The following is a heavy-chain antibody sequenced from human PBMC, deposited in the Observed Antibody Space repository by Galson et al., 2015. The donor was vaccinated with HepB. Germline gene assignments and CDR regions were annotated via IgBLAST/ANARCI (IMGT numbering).Heavy chain of an antibody. V-gene: IGHV4-34*01. J-gene: IGHJ4*02. D-gene: IGHD5-18*01. CDR3: ARGPRLRNSFGYIDL. Sequence: ETLSLTCAVYGGSFGGDFWSWIRQSPGKGLEWIGEIYHSGTTNYNPSLKSRVTISIDTSKKQFSLKFRSLTAADTAVYFCARGPRLRNSFGYIDLWGQGTPVTVSS. CDR2: IYHSGTT. CDR1: GGSFGGDF.